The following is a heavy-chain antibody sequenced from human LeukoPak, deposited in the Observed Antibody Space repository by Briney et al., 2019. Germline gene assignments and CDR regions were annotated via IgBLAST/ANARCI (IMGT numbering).Heavy chain of an antibody. CDR3: AKGSYGTYGVFDN. V-gene: IGHV3-23*01. CDR1: GLSFSTFA. J-gene: IGHJ4*02. Sequence: PGGSLRLSCAASGLSFSTFAMSWVRQGPARGLEWVSSIRGNGETFYADSVKGRFTLYSDTSRNTVYLQVDSLRAEDTAVYYCAKGSYGTYGVFDNWGQGTLVTVSS. D-gene: IGHD1-26*01. CDR2: IRGNGET.